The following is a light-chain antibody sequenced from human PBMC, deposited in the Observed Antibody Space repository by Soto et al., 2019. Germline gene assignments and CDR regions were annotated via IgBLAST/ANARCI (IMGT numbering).Light chain of an antibody. CDR1: QSVNRW. CDR2: EAS. V-gene: IGKV1-5*03. J-gene: IGKJ1*01. CDR3: QQYNSYSWT. Sequence: DIQMTQSPSALSASVVDGFTIACRASQSVNRWLAWYQQKPGKAPKLLIYEASSLESGVPSRFGGSGSGTEFTLTISSLQPDDFAIYYCQQYNSYSWTFGQGTKVDTK.